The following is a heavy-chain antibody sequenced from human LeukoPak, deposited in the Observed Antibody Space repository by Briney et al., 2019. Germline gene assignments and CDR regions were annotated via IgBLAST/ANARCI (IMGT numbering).Heavy chain of an antibody. CDR3: ARQVYRFLEWSGYFDL. CDR1: GGSISSSSSY. CDR2: IYYSGST. V-gene: IGHV4-39*01. Sequence: PSQTLSLTCTVSGGSISSSSSYWGWIRQPPGKGLEWIGSIYYSGSTYYNPSLKSRVTISVDTSKNQFSLKLSSVTAADTAVYYCARQVYRFLEWSGYFDLWGRGTLVTVSS. J-gene: IGHJ2*01. D-gene: IGHD3-3*01.